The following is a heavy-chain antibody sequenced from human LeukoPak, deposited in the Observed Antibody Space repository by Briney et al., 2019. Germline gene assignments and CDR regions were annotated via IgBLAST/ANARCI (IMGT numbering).Heavy chain of an antibody. V-gene: IGHV4-4*07. CDR1: GPSAGIYS. CDR3: ARESTDFWSATGNWFDP. CDR2: IYTGGST. J-gene: IGHJ5*02. D-gene: IGHD3-3*01. Sequence: SQTLSLTRTVSGPSAGIYSWSWIRQPAGKGLEWIGRIYTGGSTNGIHALSSVVTMSVDTSKNQVSLKLSSVTAADTAVDYCARESTDFWSATGNWFDPWGQGTLVTVSS.